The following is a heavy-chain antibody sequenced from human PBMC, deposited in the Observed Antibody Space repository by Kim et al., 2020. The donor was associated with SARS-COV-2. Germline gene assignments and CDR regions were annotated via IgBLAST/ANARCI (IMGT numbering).Heavy chain of an antibody. D-gene: IGHD3-10*01. CDR3: TTPLGYYGSGSYRYGMDV. CDR1: GFTFSNAW. CDR2: IKSKTDGGTT. V-gene: IGHV3-15*01. Sequence: GGSLRLSCAASGFTFSNAWMSWVRQAPGKGLEWVGRIKSKTDGGTTDYAAPVKGRFTISRDDSKNTLYLQMNSLKTEDTAVYYCTTPLGYYGSGSYRYGMDVWGQGTTVTVSS. J-gene: IGHJ6*02.